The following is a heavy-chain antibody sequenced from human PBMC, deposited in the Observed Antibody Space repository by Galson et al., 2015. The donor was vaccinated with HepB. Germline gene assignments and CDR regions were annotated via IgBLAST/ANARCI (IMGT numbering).Heavy chain of an antibody. CDR1: GFTFDDYA. J-gene: IGHJ4*02. CDR3: ARMGYSYGYGGNDY. CDR2: ISWNSGSI. V-gene: IGHV3-9*01. D-gene: IGHD5-18*01. Sequence: SLRLSCAASGFTFDDYAMHWVRQAPGKGLEWVSGISWNSGSIGYADSVQGRFTISRDNAKNPLYLQMNSLRAEDTALYYCARMGYSYGYGGNDYWGQGTLVTVSS.